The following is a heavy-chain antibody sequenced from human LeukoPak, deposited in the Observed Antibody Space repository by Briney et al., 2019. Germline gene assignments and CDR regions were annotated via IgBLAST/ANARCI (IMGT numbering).Heavy chain of an antibody. CDR1: GYTLTELS. J-gene: IGHJ4*02. Sequence: ASVKVSCKVSGYTLTELSMHWVRQAPGKRLEWMGGFDPEDGETIYAQKFQGRVTMTEDTSTDTAYMELSSLRSEDTAVYYCATEVVGATGVDYWGQGTLVTVSS. CDR2: FDPEDGET. D-gene: IGHD1-26*01. CDR3: ATEVVGATGVDY. V-gene: IGHV1-24*01.